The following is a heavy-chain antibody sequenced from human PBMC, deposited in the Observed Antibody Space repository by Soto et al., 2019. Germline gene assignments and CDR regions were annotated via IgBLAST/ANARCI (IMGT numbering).Heavy chain of an antibody. V-gene: IGHV3-74*01. Sequence: EVQLVESGGDLVQPGGSLRLSCAASGFTFSSYYIHWVRQAPGKGLVWVSRINTDGSSTNYAGSVKGRFTISRDNAENTVYLQMNSLRGEDTAVYYCVRGPNHGAFDIWGQGTMVTVSS. CDR2: INTDGSST. CDR1: GFTFSSYY. CDR3: VRGPNHGAFDI. J-gene: IGHJ3*02.